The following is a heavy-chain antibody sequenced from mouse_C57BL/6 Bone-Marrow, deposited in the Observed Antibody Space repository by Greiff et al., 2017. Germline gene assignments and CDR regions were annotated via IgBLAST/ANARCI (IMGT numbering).Heavy chain of an antibody. V-gene: IGHV5-9-1*02. CDR3: TRDQDGNYYAMDY. D-gene: IGHD1-1*01. J-gene: IGHJ4*01. Sequence: EVHLVESGEGLVKPGGSLKLSCAASGFTFSSYAMSWVRQTPEKRLEWVAYLSSGGDYIYYADTVKGRFTISRDNARNTLYLQMSSLKYEDTAMYYCTRDQDGNYYAMDYWGQGTSVTVSS. CDR2: LSSGGDYI. CDR1: GFTFSSYA.